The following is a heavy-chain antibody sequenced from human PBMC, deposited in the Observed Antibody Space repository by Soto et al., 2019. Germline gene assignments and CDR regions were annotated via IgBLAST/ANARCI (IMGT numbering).Heavy chain of an antibody. CDR3: ARDVINVYYYGSGSYYGVDV. D-gene: IGHD3-10*01. V-gene: IGHV4-39*07. J-gene: IGHJ6*04. CDR2: IQYRGST. Sequence: PSETLFLTCTVSDDSITSGAYYWGLIRQPPGKGLEWIGTIQYRGSTYYNPSLKSRVTMSLDTSKNQFSLRLSSVTAADTAVYYCARDVINVYYYGSGSYYGVDVWGKGTTVTVSS. CDR1: DDSITSGAYY.